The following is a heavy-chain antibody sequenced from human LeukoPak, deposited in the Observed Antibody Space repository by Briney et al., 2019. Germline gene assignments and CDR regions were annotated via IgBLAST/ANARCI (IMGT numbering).Heavy chain of an antibody. Sequence: SVKVSCKASGGTFSSYAISWVRQAPGQGLEWMGGIIPIFGTANYAQKFQGKVTITTDESTSTAYMELSSLRSEDTAVYYCASSSSWYLGYNWFDPWGQGTLVTVSS. CDR2: IIPIFGTA. CDR1: GGTFSSYA. CDR3: ASSSSWYLGYNWFDP. D-gene: IGHD6-13*01. J-gene: IGHJ5*02. V-gene: IGHV1-69*05.